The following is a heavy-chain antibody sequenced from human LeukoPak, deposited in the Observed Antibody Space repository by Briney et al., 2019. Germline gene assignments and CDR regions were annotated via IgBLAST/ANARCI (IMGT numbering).Heavy chain of an antibody. V-gene: IGHV3-30-3*01. Sequence: GGSLRLSCAASGFTFSSYAMRWVRQAPGKGLEWVAVISYDGSNKYYADSVKGRFTISRDNSKNTLYLQMNSLRAEDTAVYYCAREFYSSDYYGMDAWGQGTTVTVSS. J-gene: IGHJ6*02. CDR1: GFTFSSYA. D-gene: IGHD6-19*01. CDR2: ISYDGSNK. CDR3: AREFYSSDYYGMDA.